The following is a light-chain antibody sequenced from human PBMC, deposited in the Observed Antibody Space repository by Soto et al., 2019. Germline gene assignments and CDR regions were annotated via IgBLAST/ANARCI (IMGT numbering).Light chain of an antibody. CDR1: QSVDST. CDR2: SAS. Sequence: TVMTQSPATLSVSPGERVTLSCSAGQSVDSTLDWYQQKPGQAPRLLIHSASARAPGFPARFSASGSGTEFTLTISSLQSEDFAVYYCQQYNNWPRTFGQGTKXXIK. V-gene: IGKV3-15*01. J-gene: IGKJ1*01. CDR3: QQYNNWPRT.